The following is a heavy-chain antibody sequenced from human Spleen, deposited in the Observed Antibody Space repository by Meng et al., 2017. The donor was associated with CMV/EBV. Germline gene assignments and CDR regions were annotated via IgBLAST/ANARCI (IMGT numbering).Heavy chain of an antibody. CDR3: TRVHRKPFPFYYYGMDV. Sequence: GESLKISCAASGFTFSSYAMHWVRQAPGKGLEWVAVISYDGSNKYYADSVKGRFTISRDNSKNTLYLQMNSLRAEDTAVYYCTRVHRKPFPFYYYGMDVWGQGTTVTVSS. D-gene: IGHD2/OR15-2a*01. CDR2: ISYDGSNK. V-gene: IGHV3-30*04. CDR1: GFTFSSYA. J-gene: IGHJ6*02.